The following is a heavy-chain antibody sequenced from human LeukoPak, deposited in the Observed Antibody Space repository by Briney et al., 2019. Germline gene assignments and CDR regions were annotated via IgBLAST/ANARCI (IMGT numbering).Heavy chain of an antibody. J-gene: IGHJ5*02. CDR3: VKDLSVGATSFWFDP. CDR2: ITTNEVIT. Sequence: GGSLRLSCLASGFTFSSYTMHWVRQAPGKGLDYVSAITTNEVITYYADSVKGRFTISRDNSKNTLYLQMSSLSPEDTAVYYCVKDLSVGATSFWFDPWGQGTLVTVSS. D-gene: IGHD1-26*01. V-gene: IGHV3-64D*08. CDR1: GFTFSSYT.